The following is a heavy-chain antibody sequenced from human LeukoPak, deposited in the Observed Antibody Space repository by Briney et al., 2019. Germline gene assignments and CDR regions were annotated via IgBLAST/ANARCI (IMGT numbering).Heavy chain of an antibody. CDR2: IYPDDSNT. CDR1: GHSFANYW. Sequence: RGESLKISCSALGHSFANYWIAWVRQVPGKGLEYMGIIYPDDSNTRYSPSFQGQVTISADTSLSTAYLQWSSLKASDTAMYYCARLRPQDAFDISGQGTMVTASS. V-gene: IGHV5-51*01. J-gene: IGHJ3*02. CDR3: ARLRPQDAFDI.